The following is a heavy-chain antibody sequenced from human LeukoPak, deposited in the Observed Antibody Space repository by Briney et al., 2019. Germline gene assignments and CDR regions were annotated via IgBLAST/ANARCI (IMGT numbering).Heavy chain of an antibody. CDR3: AKDVVVVIAIRGWFDP. Sequence: GGSLRLSCAASGFTFSSYAMSWVRQAPGKGLEWVSAISGSGGSTYYADSVKGRFTISRDNSKNTLYLLMNSLRAEDTAVYYCAKDVVVVIAIRGWFDPWGQGTLVTVSS. V-gene: IGHV3-23*01. CDR2: ISGSGGST. CDR1: GFTFSSYA. J-gene: IGHJ5*02. D-gene: IGHD2-21*01.